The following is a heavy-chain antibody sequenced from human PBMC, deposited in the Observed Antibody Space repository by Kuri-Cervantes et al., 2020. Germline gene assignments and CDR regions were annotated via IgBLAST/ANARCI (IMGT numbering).Heavy chain of an antibody. CDR3: AKAYSRGDTYGPKFYYYMDV. V-gene: IGHV3-30-3*01. D-gene: IGHD5-18*01. Sequence: GESLKISCAASGFTFSSYAMHWVRQAPGKGLEWVAVISYDGSNKYYADSVKGRFTISRDNSKNTLYLQMNSLRAEDTAVYYCAKAYSRGDTYGPKFYYYMDVWGKGTTVTVSS. J-gene: IGHJ6*03. CDR2: ISYDGSNK. CDR1: GFTFSSYA.